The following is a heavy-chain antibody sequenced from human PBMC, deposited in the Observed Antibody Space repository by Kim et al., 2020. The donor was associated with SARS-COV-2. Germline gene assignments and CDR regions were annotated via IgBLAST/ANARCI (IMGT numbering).Heavy chain of an antibody. CDR2: IRTSRSYI. Sequence: GGSLRLSCAASGFTFSSYSMNWVRQAPGTGLACVSSIRTSRSYIYYSDSVKGRFIISRDNANNSLSLPLNSLRAEDTAVYSCARGRFSDPAMVPSYCYF. CDR3: ARGRFSDPAMVPSYCYF. D-gene: IGHD5-18*01. CDR1: GFTFSSYS. V-gene: IGHV3-21*01. J-gene: IGHJ2*01.